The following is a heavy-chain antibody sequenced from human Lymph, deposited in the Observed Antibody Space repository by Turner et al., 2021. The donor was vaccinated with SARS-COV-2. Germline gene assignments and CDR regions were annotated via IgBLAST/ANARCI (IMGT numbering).Heavy chain of an antibody. CDR3: AKGRRFGMDV. J-gene: IGHJ6*02. V-gene: IGHV3-9*01. CDR2: ISWNSGSI. CDR1: GFTFDEYV. Sequence: EVQLVESGGGLVQPVRSLRLPCAASGFTFDEYVMHWVRQAPGKGLEWVAGISWNSGSIGYADSVKGRFTISRDNAKNSLYLQMNSLRAEDTALYYCAKGRRFGMDVWGQGTTVTVSS.